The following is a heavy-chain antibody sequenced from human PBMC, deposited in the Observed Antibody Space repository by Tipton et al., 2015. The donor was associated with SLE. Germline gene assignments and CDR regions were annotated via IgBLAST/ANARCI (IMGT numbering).Heavy chain of an antibody. D-gene: IGHD3-22*01. CDR2: ISSNGGST. V-gene: IGHV3-64*01. J-gene: IGHJ4*02. CDR1: GFTFSSYA. Sequence: SLRLSCAASGFTFSSYAMHWVRQAPGKGLEYVSAISSNGGSTYYANSVKGRFTISRDNSKNTLYLQMNSLRAEDTAVYYCAKVDYDSSGYPFDYWGQGTLVTVSS. CDR3: AKVDYDSSGYPFDY.